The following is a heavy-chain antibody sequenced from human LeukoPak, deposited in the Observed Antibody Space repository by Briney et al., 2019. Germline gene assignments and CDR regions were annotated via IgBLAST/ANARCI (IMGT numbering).Heavy chain of an antibody. D-gene: IGHD6-19*01. J-gene: IGHJ4*02. CDR2: ISSSSSTV. CDR1: GFTFSSYS. V-gene: IGHV3-48*01. CDR3: ARLRLGYSSGCFDY. Sequence: GGSLRLSCAASGFTFSSYSMNWVRQAPGKGLEWVSYISSSSSTVYYADSVKGRITISRDNAKNTLYLQMNSLRAEDTAVYYCARLRLGYSSGCFDYWGQGTLVTVSS.